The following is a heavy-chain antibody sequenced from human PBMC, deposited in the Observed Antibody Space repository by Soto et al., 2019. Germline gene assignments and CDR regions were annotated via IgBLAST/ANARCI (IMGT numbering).Heavy chain of an antibody. CDR3: ARDLFDMYLSIGGY. CDR1: GYTFTSYY. V-gene: IGHV1-46*01. CDR2: INPSGGST. J-gene: IGHJ4*02. Sequence: ASVNVSCKASGYTFTSYYMHWVRQAPGQGLEWMGIINPSGGSTSYAQKFQGRVTMTRDTSTSTVYMELSSLRSDDTAVYYCARDLFDMYLSIGGYWGQETLFIV. D-gene: IGHD3-9*01.